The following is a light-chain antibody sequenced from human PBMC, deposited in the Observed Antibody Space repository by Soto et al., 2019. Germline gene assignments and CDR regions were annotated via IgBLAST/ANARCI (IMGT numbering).Light chain of an antibody. CDR1: QSCRNS. Sequence: LHMPPFPSTLSASVGDRVTITWRASQSCRNSLAWYQQKAGKAPTLLIYDASTLQSGVPSRFSGSGSGTEFSLTISSLQPEDFATYYCLCYITYPWTFGQGTKVDTK. CDR2: DAS. V-gene: IGKV1-5*01. J-gene: IGKJ1*01. CDR3: LCYITYPWT.